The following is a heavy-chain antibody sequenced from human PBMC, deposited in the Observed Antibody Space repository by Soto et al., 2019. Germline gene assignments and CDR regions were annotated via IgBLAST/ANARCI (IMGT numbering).Heavy chain of an antibody. J-gene: IGHJ3*02. CDR1: GYTFTSYG. CDR2: ISAYNGNT. D-gene: IGHD1-26*01. CDR3: ARVQGSYSNPPAFDI. Sequence: QVQLVQSGAEVKKPGASVKVSCKASGYTFTSYGISWVRQAPGQGLEWMGWISAYNGNTNYAQKLQGRVTMTTDTSTSTADMELRSLRSDDTAVYYCARVQGSYSNPPAFDIWGQGTMVTVSS. V-gene: IGHV1-18*01.